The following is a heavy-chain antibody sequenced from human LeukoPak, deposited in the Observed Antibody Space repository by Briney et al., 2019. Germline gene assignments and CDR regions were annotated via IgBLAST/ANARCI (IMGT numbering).Heavy chain of an antibody. CDR2: IYYSGST. CDR1: GYSISSGYY. CDR3: ARYAWGTAADPY. Sequence: SETLSLTCAVSGYSISSGYYWGWIRQPPRKGLEWIGSIYYSGSTYYNPSLKSRVTISVDTSKNQFSLKLSSVTAADTAVYYCARYAWGTAADPYWGQGTLVTVSS. D-gene: IGHD3-16*01. V-gene: IGHV4-38-2*01. J-gene: IGHJ4*02.